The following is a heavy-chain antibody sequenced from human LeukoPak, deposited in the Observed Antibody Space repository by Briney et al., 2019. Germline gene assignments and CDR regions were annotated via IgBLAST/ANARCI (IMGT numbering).Heavy chain of an antibody. CDR3: ARGPIAVAGTMEYYFDY. CDR2: ISYDGSNK. CDR1: GFTFSSYA. D-gene: IGHD6-19*01. V-gene: IGHV3-30-3*01. J-gene: IGHJ4*02. Sequence: GGSLRLSCAASGFTFSSYAMHWVRQAPGKGLEWVAVISYDGSNKYYADSVKGRFTISRDNSKNTLYLQMNSLRAEDTAVYYCARGPIAVAGTMEYYFDYWGQGTLVTVSS.